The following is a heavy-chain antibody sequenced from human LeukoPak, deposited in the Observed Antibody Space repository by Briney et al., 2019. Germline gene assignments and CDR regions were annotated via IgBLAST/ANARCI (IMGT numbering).Heavy chain of an antibody. CDR1: GYTLTDLS. V-gene: IGHV1-24*01. CDR3: ARAAMVRGVYTFDF. J-gene: IGHJ4*02. D-gene: IGHD3-10*01. Sequence: ASVKVSCKVSGYTLTDLSMHWVRQAPGKGLEWMGGFDPEDGDTIYTQKLQGRVTMTEDTSTHTAYMELSSLRSEDTAVYYCARAAMVRGVYTFDFWGQGTLVTVSS. CDR2: FDPEDGDT.